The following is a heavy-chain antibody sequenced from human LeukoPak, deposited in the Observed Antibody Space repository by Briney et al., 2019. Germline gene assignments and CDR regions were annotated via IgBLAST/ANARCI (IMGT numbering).Heavy chain of an antibody. CDR3: AKGSDNCYDSSGYYSPFDY. J-gene: IGHJ4*01. V-gene: IGHV3-23*01. D-gene: IGHD3-22*01. Sequence: GGSLRLSCAVSGFTFSSYAMSWVRQAPGKGLEWVSAISGSGGSTYYADSVKGRFTISRDNSKNTLYLQMNSLRAEDTAVYYCAKGSDNCYDSSGYYSPFDYWGQGTLVTVSS. CDR1: GFTFSSYA. CDR2: ISGSGGST.